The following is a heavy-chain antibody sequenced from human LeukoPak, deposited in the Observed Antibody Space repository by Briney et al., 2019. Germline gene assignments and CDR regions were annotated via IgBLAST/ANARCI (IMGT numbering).Heavy chain of an antibody. Sequence: GGSLRLSCVASGFTFTSYWMSWVRQAPGKGLEWVANIKQDGSEKYYLDSLEGRFTISRDNSKNTLYLQMNSLRAEDTAVYYCAKDLDQYYYDSSGYDYWGQGTLVTVSS. V-gene: IGHV3-7*01. CDR2: IKQDGSEK. J-gene: IGHJ4*02. CDR3: AKDLDQYYYDSSGYDY. D-gene: IGHD3-22*01. CDR1: GFTFTSYW.